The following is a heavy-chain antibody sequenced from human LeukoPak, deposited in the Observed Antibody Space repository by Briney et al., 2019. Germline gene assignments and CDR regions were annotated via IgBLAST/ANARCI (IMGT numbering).Heavy chain of an antibody. J-gene: IGHJ3*02. V-gene: IGHV4-34*01. CDR1: GGSFSGYY. CDR2: INHSGST. CDR3: AGTTVTTLRAFDI. Sequence: SETLSLTCAVYGGSFSGYYWSWIRQPPGKGLEWIGEINHSGSTNYNPSLKSRVTISVDTSKNQFSLKLSSVTAADTAVYYCAGTTVTTLRAFDIWGQGTMVTVSS. D-gene: IGHD4-17*01.